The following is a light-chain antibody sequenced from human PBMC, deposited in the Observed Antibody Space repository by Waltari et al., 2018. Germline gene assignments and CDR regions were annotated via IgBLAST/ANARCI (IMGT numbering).Light chain of an antibody. CDR1: ALPNHY. CDR3: YSTDISGDLEGA. CDR2: EDS. V-gene: IGLV3-10*01. J-gene: IGLJ2*01. Sequence: SYELTQSPSVSVSPGQTAKITCSGNALPNHYPYCYQQKSGQAPVLVIFEDSQRPSGIPERFSGSSLGTMATLTISGAQVEDEADYYCYSTDISGDLEGAFGGGTKLTVL.